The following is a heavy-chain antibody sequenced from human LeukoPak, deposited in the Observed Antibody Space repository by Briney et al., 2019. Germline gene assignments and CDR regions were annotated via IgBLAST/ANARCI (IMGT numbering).Heavy chain of an antibody. J-gene: IGHJ4*02. CDR2: INGDGSST. V-gene: IGHV3-74*01. Sequence: QAEGSLRLSCAASGFTFSSYWMHWVRQPPGKGLVWVSRINGDGSSTSYADSVKGRFTISRDNAKNTLYLQMNSLRVEDTAIYYCTREGFDYWARESWSPSPQ. CDR3: TREGFDY. CDR1: GFTFSSYW.